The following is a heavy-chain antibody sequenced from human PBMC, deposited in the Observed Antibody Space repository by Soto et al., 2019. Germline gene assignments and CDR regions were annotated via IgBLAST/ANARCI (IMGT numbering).Heavy chain of an antibody. CDR3: ARDRGIVATNVGYYFDY. J-gene: IGHJ4*02. D-gene: IGHD5-12*01. V-gene: IGHV3-11*01. CDR2: ITYSDNTI. Sequence: GGSLRLSCAASGFTFSDYYMSWIRQAPGKGLEWVSYITYSDNTIYYADSVKGRFTISRDNAKNSLYLQMNSLRAEDTAVYYCARDRGIVATNVGYYFDYWGQGTLVTVSS. CDR1: GFTFSDYY.